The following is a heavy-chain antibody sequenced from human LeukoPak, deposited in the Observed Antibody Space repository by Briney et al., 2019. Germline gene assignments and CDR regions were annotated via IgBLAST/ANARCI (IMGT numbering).Heavy chain of an antibody. V-gene: IGHV3-11*04. D-gene: IGHD3-3*01. Sequence: PGGSLRLSCAASGFTFSDYYMSWIRQAPGKGLEWVSCISSSGSTIYYADSVKGRFTISRDNAKNPLYLQMNSLRAEDTAVYYCARREDRITIFGVVTTHFDYWGQGTLVTVSS. CDR2: ISSSGSTI. CDR1: GFTFSDYY. J-gene: IGHJ4*02. CDR3: ARREDRITIFGVVTTHFDY.